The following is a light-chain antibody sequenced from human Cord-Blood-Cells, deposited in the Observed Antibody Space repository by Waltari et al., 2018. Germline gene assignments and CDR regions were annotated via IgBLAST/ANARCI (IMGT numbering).Light chain of an antibody. J-gene: IGLJ3*02. Sequence: QSALTQPASVSGSPGQSITISCTGTSSDGGGYNQVSWYQQHPGKAPKLMIYDVSKRPSGVSNRFSGSKSGNTASLTISGLQAEDEADYYCSSYTSSSTWVFGGGTKLTVL. CDR1: SSDGGGYNQ. CDR2: DVS. CDR3: SSYTSSSTWV. V-gene: IGLV2-14*01.